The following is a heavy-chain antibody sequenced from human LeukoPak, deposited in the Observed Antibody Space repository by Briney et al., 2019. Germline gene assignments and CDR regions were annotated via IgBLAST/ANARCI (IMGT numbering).Heavy chain of an antibody. V-gene: IGHV3-30*14. CDR1: GFTFSSYA. CDR2: ISYDGSNK. D-gene: IGHD3-22*01. J-gene: IGHJ3*02. CDR3: ARQNYDSSPPDI. Sequence: GGSLRLSCAASGFTFSSYAMHWVRQAPGKGLEWVAVISYDGSNKYYADSVKGRFTISRDNSKNTLYLQMNSLRAEDTAVYYCARQNYDSSPPDIWGQGTMVTVSS.